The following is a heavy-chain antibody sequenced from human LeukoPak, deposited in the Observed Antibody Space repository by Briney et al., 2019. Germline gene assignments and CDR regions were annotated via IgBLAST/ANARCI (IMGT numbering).Heavy chain of an antibody. CDR3: AKPHLWGRDAFDI. Sequence: PGGSLRLSCAGSGFTATTNYMSWVRQAPGKGLEWVSVIYSSGSTSYADSVKGRFTISRDNSKNMVYLQMNSLRAEDTAVYYCAKPHLWGRDAFDIWGQGTMVTVSS. CDR2: IYSSGST. V-gene: IGHV3-53*01. J-gene: IGHJ3*02. D-gene: IGHD3-10*01. CDR1: GFTATTNY.